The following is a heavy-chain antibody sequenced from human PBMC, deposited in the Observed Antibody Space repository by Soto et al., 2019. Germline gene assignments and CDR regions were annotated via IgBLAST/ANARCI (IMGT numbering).Heavy chain of an antibody. V-gene: IGHV3-7*01. CDR3: ARDFVVPAAMRTYYYYYGMDV. CDR2: IKQDGSEK. D-gene: IGHD2-2*01. J-gene: IGHJ6*02. Sequence: GGSLRLSCAASGFTFSSYWMSWVRQAPGKGLEWVANIKQDGSEKYYVDSVKGRFTISRDNAKNTLYLQMNSLRAEDTAVYYCARDFVVPAAMRTYYYYYGMDVWGQGTTVTVSS. CDR1: GFTFSSYW.